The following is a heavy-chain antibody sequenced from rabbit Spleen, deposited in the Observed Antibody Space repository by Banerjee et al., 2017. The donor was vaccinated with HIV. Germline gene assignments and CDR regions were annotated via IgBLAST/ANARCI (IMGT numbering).Heavy chain of an antibody. J-gene: IGHJ6*01. D-gene: IGHD8-1*01. V-gene: IGHV1S40*01. CDR2: IAGSGSGFT. CDR1: GFSFSSNDY. Sequence: LVESGGDLVKPGASLTLTCTASGFSFSSNDYMCWVRQAPGKGLEWISCIAGSGSGFTYSATWAKGRFTCSKTSSTTVTLQMTSLTVADTATYFCARDTGSSFSSYGMDLWGQGTLVTVS. CDR3: ARDTGSSFSSYGMDL.